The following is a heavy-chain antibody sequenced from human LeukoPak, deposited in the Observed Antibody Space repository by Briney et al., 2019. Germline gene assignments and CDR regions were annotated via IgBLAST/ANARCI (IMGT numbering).Heavy chain of an antibody. Sequence: GGSLRLSCAASGITFSSYAMSWVRQAPGKGLEWVANLKQDGSEKYYVDSVKGRCTISRDNAKNSLYLQMNSLRAEATAVYYCARWYDFWSGYYGLDYWGQGTLVTVSS. D-gene: IGHD3-3*01. V-gene: IGHV3-7*01. CDR2: LKQDGSEK. CDR3: ARWYDFWSGYYGLDY. CDR1: GITFSSYA. J-gene: IGHJ4*02.